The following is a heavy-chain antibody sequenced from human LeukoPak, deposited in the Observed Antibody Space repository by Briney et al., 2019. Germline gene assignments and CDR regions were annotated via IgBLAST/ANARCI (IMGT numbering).Heavy chain of an antibody. D-gene: IGHD5-18*01. V-gene: IGHV4-4*02. J-gene: IGHJ6*02. Sequence: PSETLSLTCAVSGAFITNSHWWSWARQPPGKGLEWIGEIYHSGTTNYNPSLKSRVTISVDTSKNQFSLKLSSVTAADTAVYYCARARGYSYGLYYYYYGMDVWGQGTTVTVSS. CDR1: GAFITNSHW. CDR2: IYHSGTT. CDR3: ARARGYSYGLYYYYYGMDV.